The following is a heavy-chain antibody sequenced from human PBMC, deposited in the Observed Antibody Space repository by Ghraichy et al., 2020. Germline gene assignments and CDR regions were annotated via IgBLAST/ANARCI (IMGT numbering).Heavy chain of an antibody. CDR2: IYYSGST. CDR3: ASYDRNYYFDY. V-gene: IGHV4-39*01. Sequence: ESLNISCTVSGGSISSSSYYWGWIRQPPGKGLEWIGSIYYSGSTYYNPSLKSRVTISVDTSKNQFSLKLSSVTAADTAVYYCASYDRNYYFDYWGQGTLVTVSS. J-gene: IGHJ4*02. CDR1: GGSISSSSYY. D-gene: IGHD3-22*01.